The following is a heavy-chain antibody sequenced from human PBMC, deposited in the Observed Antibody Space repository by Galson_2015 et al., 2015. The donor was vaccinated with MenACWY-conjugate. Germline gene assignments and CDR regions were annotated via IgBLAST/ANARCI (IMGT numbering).Heavy chain of an antibody. CDR3: ARGGFTYGDAFDI. V-gene: IGHV5-51*03. Sequence: QSGAEVKKPGESLKISCKGSGYSFTSYWIGWGRQMPGKGLEWMGIVYPGGSETRYSPSFQGQVTISADKSISTAYLQWSSLKASDTAMYYCARGGFTYGDAFDIWGQGTMVTVSS. CDR1: GYSFTSYW. J-gene: IGHJ3*02. CDR2: VYPGGSET. D-gene: IGHD5-18*01.